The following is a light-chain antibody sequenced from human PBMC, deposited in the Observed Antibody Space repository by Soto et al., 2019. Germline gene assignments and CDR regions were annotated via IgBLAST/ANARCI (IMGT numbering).Light chain of an antibody. CDR1: QTISSW. V-gene: IGKV1-5*03. Sequence: DIQMTQSPSTMYASVGDSIHITCRASQTISSWLAWYQQKPGKAPKLLIYKASRLESGVPSRFSGSGSETEFTLTISGLQPGDSATYYCQQYNSYSPTFGQGTKVDIK. CDR2: KAS. J-gene: IGKJ1*01. CDR3: QQYNSYSPT.